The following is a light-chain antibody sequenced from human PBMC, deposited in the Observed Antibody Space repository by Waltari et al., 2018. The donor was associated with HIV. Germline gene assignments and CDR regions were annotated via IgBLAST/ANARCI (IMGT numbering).Light chain of an antibody. CDR2: RNN. J-gene: IGLJ1*01. Sequence: QSVLTQPPSASETPAQRVTISCSGSSSNLGSNYVYWYQHLPGTAPKLLIYRNNQRPSGVPDRFSGSKSGTSASLAISGLRSEDEADYYCAAWGDSLTSFVFGTGTKVTVL. V-gene: IGLV1-47*01. CDR1: SSNLGSNY. CDR3: AAWGDSLTSFV.